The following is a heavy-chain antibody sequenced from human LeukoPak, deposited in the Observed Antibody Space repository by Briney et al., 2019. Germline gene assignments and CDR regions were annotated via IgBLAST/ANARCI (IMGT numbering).Heavy chain of an antibody. CDR1: GYTFTSYG. Sequence: ASVKLSCTASGYTFTSYGINWVRQAPGQGLEWMGCISAYNGNTNYAQTLQGRLTITTDNATNTPYLQLKSLRTDDTAVYYCARDRKNIVVVVAYYWGQGTLVTVSS. V-gene: IGHV1-18*01. CDR2: ISAYNGNT. CDR3: ARDRKNIVVVVAYY. D-gene: IGHD2-15*01. J-gene: IGHJ4*02.